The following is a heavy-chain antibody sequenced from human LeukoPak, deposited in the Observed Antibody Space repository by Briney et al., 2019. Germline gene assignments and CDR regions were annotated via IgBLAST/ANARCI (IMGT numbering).Heavy chain of an antibody. D-gene: IGHD6-19*01. V-gene: IGHV1-8*01. CDR2: MNPNSGNT. CDR3: ARSRSSGWLYYYYYYMDV. CDR1: GYTFTSYD. Sequence: ASVKVSCKASGYTFTSYDINWVRQATGQGLEWMGWMNPNSGNTGYAQKFQGRVTMTRNTSISTAYMELSSLRSEDTAVYYCARSRSSGWLYYYYYYMDVWGKGTTVTVSS. J-gene: IGHJ6*03.